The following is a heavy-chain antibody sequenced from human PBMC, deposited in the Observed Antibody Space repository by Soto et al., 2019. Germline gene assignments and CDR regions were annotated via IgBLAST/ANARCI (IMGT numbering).Heavy chain of an antibody. CDR1: GFTLSSYG. Sequence: QVQLVESGGGVVQPGRSLRLSCAASGFTLSSYGMHWVRQAPGKGLEWVAVISYDESNRFYADSVKGRFTISRDNSKNTMLMHRNRMRSEDRAVYYCARAQGSGYLWGPTGMDVWGQGPTVTVSS. CDR3: ARAQGSGYLWGPTGMDV. D-gene: IGHD5-12*01. CDR2: ISYDESNR. J-gene: IGHJ6*02. V-gene: IGHV3-30*03.